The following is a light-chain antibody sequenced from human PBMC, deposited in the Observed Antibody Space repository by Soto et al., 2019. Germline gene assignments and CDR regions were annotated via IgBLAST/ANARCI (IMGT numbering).Light chain of an antibody. J-gene: IGKJ5*01. CDR3: QQYNSWPPIT. Sequence: EIVLTQSPGTMSVSPGERATLSCRASQSVSSDLAWYHQKPGQAPRLLIYGASTRATGIPDRFSGSGSGTEFTLTISSLQSEDFAVYYCQQYNSWPPITFGQGTRLEIK. CDR1: QSVSSD. CDR2: GAS. V-gene: IGKV3-15*01.